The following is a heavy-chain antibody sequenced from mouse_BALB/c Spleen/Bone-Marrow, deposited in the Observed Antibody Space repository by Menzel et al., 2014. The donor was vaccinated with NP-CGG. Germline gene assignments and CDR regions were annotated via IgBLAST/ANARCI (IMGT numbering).Heavy chain of an antibody. Sequence: EVQRVESGGGSVQPGGSRKLSCAASGFTFSSFGMHWVRQAPEKGLEWVAYISNGSSPIYYADTVKGRFTISRDNPKNTLFLQMTSLRSEDTAMYYCARKGAMITHYYAMDYWGQGTSVTVSS. D-gene: IGHD2-4*01. V-gene: IGHV5-17*02. J-gene: IGHJ4*01. CDR3: ARKGAMITHYYAMDY. CDR1: GFTFSSFG. CDR2: ISNGSSPI.